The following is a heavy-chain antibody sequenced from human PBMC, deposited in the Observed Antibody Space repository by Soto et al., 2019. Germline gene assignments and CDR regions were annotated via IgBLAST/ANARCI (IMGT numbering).Heavy chain of an antibody. V-gene: IGHV4-30-2*01. Sequence: PSETLSLTCTVSGGSISSYCWSWIRQPPGKGLEWIGYIYHSGSTYYNPSLKSRVTISVDRSKNQFSLKLSSVTAADTAVYYCARVPGPWGQGTLVTVSS. CDR3: ARVPGP. J-gene: IGHJ5*02. CDR2: IYHSGST. CDR1: GGSISSYC.